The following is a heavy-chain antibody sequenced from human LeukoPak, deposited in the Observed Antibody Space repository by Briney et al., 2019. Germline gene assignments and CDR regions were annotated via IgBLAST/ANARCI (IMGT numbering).Heavy chain of an antibody. Sequence: SETLSLTCTVSGGSISSYYWSWIRQPPGKGLEWIGYIYYSGSTNYNPSLKSRVTISVDTSKNQFSLKLSSVTAADTAVYYCAGWGLLHFDYWGQGTLVTVSS. CDR2: IYYSGST. CDR3: AGWGLLHFDY. D-gene: IGHD1-26*01. V-gene: IGHV4-59*01. J-gene: IGHJ4*02. CDR1: GGSISSYY.